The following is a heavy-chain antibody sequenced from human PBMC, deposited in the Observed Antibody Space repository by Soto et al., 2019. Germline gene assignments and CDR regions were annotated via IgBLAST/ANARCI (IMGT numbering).Heavy chain of an antibody. CDR1: GGSFSGYY. J-gene: IGHJ4*02. CDR3: ARGSMGIASEVDY. D-gene: IGHD6-13*01. CDR2: INHSGST. V-gene: IGHV4-34*01. Sequence: QVQLQQWGAGLLKPSETLSLTCAVYGGSFSGYYWSWIRQPPGKGLAWIGEINHSGSTNYNPSLKSRVTISVDTSKNQFSLKLSSVTAADTAVYYCARGSMGIASEVDYWGQGTLVTVSS.